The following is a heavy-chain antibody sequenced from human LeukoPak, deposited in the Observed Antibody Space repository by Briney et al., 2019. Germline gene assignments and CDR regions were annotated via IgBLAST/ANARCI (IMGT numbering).Heavy chain of an antibody. CDR3: AGYSSSSGQFDY. CDR2: IYYSGST. Sequence: SETLSLTCTVSGGSISSHYWSWIRPPPGKGLEGIGYIYYSGSTNYNPSLKSRVTISVDTSKNQFSLKLSSVTAADTAVYYCAGYSSSSGQFDYWGQGTLVTVSS. CDR1: GGSISSHY. D-gene: IGHD6-6*01. J-gene: IGHJ4*02. V-gene: IGHV4-59*11.